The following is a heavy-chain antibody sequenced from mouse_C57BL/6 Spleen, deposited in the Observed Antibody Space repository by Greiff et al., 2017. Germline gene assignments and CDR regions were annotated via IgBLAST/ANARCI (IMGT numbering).Heavy chain of an antibody. V-gene: IGHV14-4*01. CDR3: TDVGYNFDD. D-gene: IGHD2-14*01. Sequence: EVQLQQSGAELVRPGASVKLSCTASGFNIKDDYMHWVKQRPEQGLEWIGWIDPENGDTEYASKFQGKATITADTSSNTAYLQLSSLTSEDTAVYYCTDVGYNFDDWGQGTTLTVSS. CDR2: IDPENGDT. J-gene: IGHJ2*01. CDR1: GFNIKDDY.